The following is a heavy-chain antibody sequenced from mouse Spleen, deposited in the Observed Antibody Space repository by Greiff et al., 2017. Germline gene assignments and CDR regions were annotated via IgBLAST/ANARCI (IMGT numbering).Heavy chain of an antibody. J-gene: IGHJ3*01. V-gene: IGHV5-6-4*01. CDR1: GFTFSSYT. Sequence: EVQVVESGGGLVKPGGSLKLSCAASGFTFSSYTMSWVRQTPEKRLEWVATISSGGSYTYYPDSVKGRFTISRDNAKNTLYLQMSSLKSEDTAMYYCTRGGGKGDWFAYWGQGTLVTVSA. CDR3: TRGGGKGDWFAY. CDR2: ISSGGSYT.